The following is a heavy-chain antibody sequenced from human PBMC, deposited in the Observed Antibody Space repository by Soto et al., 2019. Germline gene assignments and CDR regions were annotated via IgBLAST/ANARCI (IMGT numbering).Heavy chain of an antibody. J-gene: IGHJ4*02. D-gene: IGHD3-9*01. CDR1: GFNFSLHS. CDR2: ISATSTYI. Sequence: PGGPLRLSCAASGFNFSLHSMIWVRQAPGKGLEWVSSISATSTYIFYADSVKGRFTISRDNAKNSVSLQMNSLRAEDTALYYCARVNSATGSMHFDHWGQGTLVTVSS. V-gene: IGHV3-21*01. CDR3: ARVNSATGSMHFDH.